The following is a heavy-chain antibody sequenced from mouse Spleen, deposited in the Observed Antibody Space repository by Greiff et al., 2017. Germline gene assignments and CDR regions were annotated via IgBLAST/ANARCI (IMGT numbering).Heavy chain of an antibody. V-gene: IGHV1-52*01. D-gene: IGHD2-3*01. CDR2: IDTSDSET. CDR3: AREKGDGYSYFDV. CDR1: GYTFTSYW. Sequence: QVQLQQPGAELVRPGSSVKLSCKASGYTFTSYWMHWVKQRPIQGLEWIGNIDTSDSETHYNQKFKDKATLTVDKSSSTAYMQLSSLTSEDSAVYYCAREKGDGYSYFDVWGAGTTVTVSS. J-gene: IGHJ1*01.